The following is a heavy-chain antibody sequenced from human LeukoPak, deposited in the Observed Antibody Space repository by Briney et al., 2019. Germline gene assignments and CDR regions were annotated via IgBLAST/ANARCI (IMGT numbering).Heavy chain of an antibody. D-gene: IGHD2-2*01. CDR1: GFTFSSYW. J-gene: IGHJ5*02. CDR3: ARDPRSSTSFPNWFDP. Sequence: GGSLRLSCAASGFTFSSYWVSWVRQAPGKGLEWVANIKQDGGEKYYVDSVKGRFTISRDNAKNSLYLQMNSLRAEDTAVYYCARDPRSSTSFPNWFDPWGQGTLVTVSS. CDR2: IKQDGGEK. V-gene: IGHV3-7*01.